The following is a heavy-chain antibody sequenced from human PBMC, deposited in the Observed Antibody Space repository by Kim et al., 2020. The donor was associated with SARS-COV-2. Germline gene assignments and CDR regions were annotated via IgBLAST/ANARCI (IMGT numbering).Heavy chain of an antibody. D-gene: IGHD3-10*01. Sequence: TPSLKSRVTISVDTSKNQFSLKLSSVTAADTAVYYCARAGSGSYFAGGYWGQGTLVTVSS. CDR3: ARAGSGSYFAGGY. J-gene: IGHJ4*02. V-gene: IGHV4-30-2*04.